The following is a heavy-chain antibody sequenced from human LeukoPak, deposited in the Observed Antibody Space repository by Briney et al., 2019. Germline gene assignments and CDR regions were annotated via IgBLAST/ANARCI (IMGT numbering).Heavy chain of an antibody. J-gene: IGHJ4*02. D-gene: IGHD3-16*01. CDR3: ARIWGLNRGDY. CDR2: IYYSGST. CDR1: GASIRSGDYY. Sequence: PSETLSLTCTVSGASIRSGDYYWSWIRQHPGKGLEWIGYIYYSGSTYYNPSLKSRVTISVDTSKNQFSLKLSSVTAADTAVYYCARIWGLNRGDYWGQGTLVTVSS. V-gene: IGHV4-31*03.